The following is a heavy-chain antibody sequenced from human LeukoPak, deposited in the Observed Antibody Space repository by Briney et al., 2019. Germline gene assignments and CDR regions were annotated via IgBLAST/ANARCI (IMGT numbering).Heavy chain of an antibody. V-gene: IGHV3-48*03. CDR1: GFTFSSYA. Sequence: PGGSLRLSCAASGFTFSSYAMNWVRQAPGKGLEWISQISNFGDIIHYADSVEGRFTISRDNDKNSIYLQMNSLRAEDTAVYYCAKDATPALGTVYMDVWGKGTTVTISS. CDR2: ISNFGDII. CDR3: AKDATPALGTVYMDV. J-gene: IGHJ6*03. D-gene: IGHD6-13*01.